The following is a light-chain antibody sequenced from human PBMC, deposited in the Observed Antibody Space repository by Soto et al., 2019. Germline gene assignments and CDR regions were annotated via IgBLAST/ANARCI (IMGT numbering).Light chain of an antibody. CDR1: SSDVGSYNL. CDR3: CSYAGSSTILDV. Sequence: QSALTQPASVSGSPGQSITISCTGTSSDVGSYNLVSWYQQHPGKAPKLMIYEGSKRPSGVSNRFSGSKSGNTASLTISGLQAEDEADYYCCSYAGSSTILDVFGTGTKLTVL. J-gene: IGLJ1*01. CDR2: EGS. V-gene: IGLV2-23*01.